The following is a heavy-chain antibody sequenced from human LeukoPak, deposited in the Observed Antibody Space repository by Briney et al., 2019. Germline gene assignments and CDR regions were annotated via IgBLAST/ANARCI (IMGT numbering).Heavy chain of an antibody. CDR2: IYYSGST. CDR3: ARAGYYYDSSGYYEGAYYFDY. J-gene: IGHJ4*02. CDR1: GGSISSYY. Sequence: SETLSLTCTVSGGSISSYYWSWIRQPPGKGLEWIGYIYYSGSTNYNPSLKSRVTISVDTSKNQFPLKLSSVTAADTAVYYCARAGYYYDSSGYYEGAYYFDYWGQGTLVTVSS. D-gene: IGHD3-22*01. V-gene: IGHV4-59*01.